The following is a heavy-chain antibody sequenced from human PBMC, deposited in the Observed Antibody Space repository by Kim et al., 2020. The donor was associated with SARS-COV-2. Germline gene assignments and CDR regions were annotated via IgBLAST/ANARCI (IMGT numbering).Heavy chain of an antibody. J-gene: IGHJ4*02. D-gene: IGHD3-22*01. Sequence: SETLSLTCTVSGGSISSGGYYWSWIRQHPGKGLEWIGYIYYSGSTYYNPSLKSRVTISVDTSKNQFSLKLSSVTAADTAVYYCASLVSPYYYDQFDYWGQGTLVTVSS. CDR2: IYYSGST. V-gene: IGHV4-31*03. CDR3: ASLVSPYYYDQFDY. CDR1: GGSISSGGYY.